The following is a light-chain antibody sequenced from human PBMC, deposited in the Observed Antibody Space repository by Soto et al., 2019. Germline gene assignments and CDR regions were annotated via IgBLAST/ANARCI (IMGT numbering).Light chain of an antibody. CDR3: QQSHNAPLT. Sequence: DIPVTQSPSSLSASVGDRITITCRTSQSIYNSLNWYQHKPGKAPELLIYLAFNLRSGVPSRFSDSASGTDFTLTISGLQPEDYSTYFCQQSHNAPLTFGGGTKVEIK. V-gene: IGKV1-39*01. J-gene: IGKJ4*01. CDR2: LAF. CDR1: QSIYNS.